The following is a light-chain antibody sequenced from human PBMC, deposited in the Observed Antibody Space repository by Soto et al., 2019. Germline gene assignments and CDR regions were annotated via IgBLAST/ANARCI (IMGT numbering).Light chain of an antibody. Sequence: AIRMTQSPSSLSASTGDRVTITCRASQGISSYLAWYQQKPGKAPKLLIYLASTLESEVPSRFSGSGSGTDFALTISSLQPEDFATYYCQQGFSTPWAFGQGTKVDI. CDR1: QGISSY. J-gene: IGKJ1*01. V-gene: IGKV1-8*01. CDR2: LAS. CDR3: QQGFSTPWA.